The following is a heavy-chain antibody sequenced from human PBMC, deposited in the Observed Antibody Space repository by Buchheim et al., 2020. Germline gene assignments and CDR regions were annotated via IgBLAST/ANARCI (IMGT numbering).Heavy chain of an antibody. V-gene: IGHV1-69*01. CDR2: SSPIFGSP. D-gene: IGHD4-23*01. J-gene: IGHJ4*02. Sequence: QVQLVQSGAEMKRPGSSVKLSCKASGSSFSSYVINWVRQAPGQGLEWMGGSSPIFGSPNYAQKFQGRVTITADEATSTAYMELTSLRSEDTAIYYCATTPIDYHYFDYWGQGAL. CDR3: ATTPIDYHYFDY. CDR1: GSSFSSYV.